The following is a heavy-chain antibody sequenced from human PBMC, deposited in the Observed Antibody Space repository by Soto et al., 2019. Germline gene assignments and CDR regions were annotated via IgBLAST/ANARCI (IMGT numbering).Heavy chain of an antibody. Sequence: SETLSLTCTVSGGSISSYYWSWIRQPPGKGLEWIGYIYYSGSTNYNPSLKSRVTISVDTSKNQFSLKLSSVTAADTAVYYCERVAEWYYGMDVWGQGTTVTVSS. J-gene: IGHJ6*02. V-gene: IGHV4-59*01. CDR2: IYYSGST. D-gene: IGHD3-3*01. CDR3: ERVAEWYYGMDV. CDR1: GGSISSYY.